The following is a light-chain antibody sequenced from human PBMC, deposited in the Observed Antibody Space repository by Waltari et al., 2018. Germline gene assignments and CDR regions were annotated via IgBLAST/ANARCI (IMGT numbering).Light chain of an antibody. Sequence: QSALTQPRSVSGSPGQSVTISCAGTGSDVGDFNSVAWYQQHPGKAPKLVIIHVSNRPSGVPDRFSGSKSGTSASLTVSGLQAEDEADYYCCSYAGIWVFGGGTKLTVL. J-gene: IGLJ3*02. CDR2: HVS. CDR3: CSYAGIWV. CDR1: GSDVGDFNS. V-gene: IGLV2-11*01.